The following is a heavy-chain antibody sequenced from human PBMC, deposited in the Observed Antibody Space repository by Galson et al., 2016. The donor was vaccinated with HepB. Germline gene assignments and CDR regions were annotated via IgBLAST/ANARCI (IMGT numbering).Heavy chain of an antibody. CDR1: GFIVSSHY. D-gene: IGHD6-13*01. CDR2: IYSGGAT. V-gene: IGHV3-53*01. Sequence: SLRLSCAGSGFIVSSHYMNWVRQPPGKGLEWVAIIYSGGATYYADPVKGRFTISRDNPKNTLYLQMNSLRAEDTAVYYCARAPGRIAAAGHFDSWGQGTLVTVSS. J-gene: IGHJ5*01. CDR3: ARAPGRIAAAGHFDS.